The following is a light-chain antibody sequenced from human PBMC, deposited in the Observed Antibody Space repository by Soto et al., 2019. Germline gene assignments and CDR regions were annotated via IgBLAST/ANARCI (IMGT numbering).Light chain of an antibody. CDR3: SSYTSSSTYVV. V-gene: IGLV2-14*01. CDR2: DVS. J-gene: IGLJ2*01. Sequence: QSVLTQPASVSGSPGQSITIPCTGTSSDVGGYNYVSWYQQHPGKAPKLMIYDVSNRPSGVSNRFSGSKSGNTASLTISGLQAEDEDDYYCSSYTSSSTYVVFGGGTQLTVL. CDR1: SSDVGGYNY.